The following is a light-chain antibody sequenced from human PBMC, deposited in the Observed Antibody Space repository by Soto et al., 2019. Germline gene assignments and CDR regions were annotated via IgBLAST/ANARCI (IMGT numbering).Light chain of an antibody. Sequence: DIQMTQSPSSLSASLGDRVTITCRASQNIGKYVNWFQQKPGEAPKLLVYGASNTLSAVPSRFSASGSGTDFTLTISSLEPEDFEVYYCQQRSNSPRTFGQGTKVDIK. CDR3: QQRSNSPRT. CDR2: GAS. J-gene: IGKJ1*01. CDR1: QNIGKY. V-gene: IGKV1-39*01.